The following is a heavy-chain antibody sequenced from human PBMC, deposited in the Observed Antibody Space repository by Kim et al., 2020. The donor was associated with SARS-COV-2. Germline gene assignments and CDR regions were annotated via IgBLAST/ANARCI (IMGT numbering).Heavy chain of an antibody. Sequence: ASVKVSFKASGYTFTSYAMNWVRQAPGQGLEWMGWINTNTGNPTYAQGFTGRFVFSLDTSVSTAYLQISSLKAEDTAVYYCARDGRAGYCSSTSCYNWFDPWGQGTLVTVSS. D-gene: IGHD2-2*01. CDR1: GYTFTSYA. CDR2: INTNTGNP. J-gene: IGHJ5*02. CDR3: ARDGRAGYCSSTSCYNWFDP. V-gene: IGHV7-4-1*02.